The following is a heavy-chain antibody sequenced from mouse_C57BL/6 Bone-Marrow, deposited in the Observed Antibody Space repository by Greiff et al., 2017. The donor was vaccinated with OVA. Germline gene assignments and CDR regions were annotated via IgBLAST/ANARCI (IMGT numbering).Heavy chain of an antibody. D-gene: IGHD2-4*01. J-gene: IGHJ3*01. CDR3: ARGATMRLRRFAY. CDR1: GYSITSGYY. V-gene: IGHV3-6*01. Sequence: EVKLVESGPGLVKPSQSLSLTCSVTGYSITSGYYWNWIRQFPGNKLEWMGYISYDGSNNYNPSLKNRISITRDTSKNQFFLKLNSVTTEDTATYYCARGATMRLRRFAYWGQGTLVTVSA. CDR2: ISYDGSN.